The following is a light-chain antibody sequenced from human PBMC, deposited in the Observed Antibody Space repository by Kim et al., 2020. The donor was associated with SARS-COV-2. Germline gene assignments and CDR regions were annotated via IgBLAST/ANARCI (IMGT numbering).Light chain of an antibody. Sequence: SSELTQDPAVSVALGQTVRITCQGDSLRSYYESWYQQKPGQAPVLVIYGKNNRPSGIPDRFSGSSSGNTASLTITGAQAEDEADYYCNSRDSSGNHWVFG. CDR3: NSRDSSGNHWV. CDR1: SLRSYY. J-gene: IGLJ3*02. V-gene: IGLV3-19*01. CDR2: GKN.